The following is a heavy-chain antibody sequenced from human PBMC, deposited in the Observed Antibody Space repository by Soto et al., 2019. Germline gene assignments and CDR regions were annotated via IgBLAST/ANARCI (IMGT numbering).Heavy chain of an antibody. CDR1: GFAFSNYA. CDR3: ARGGSGWYPFDY. D-gene: IGHD6-19*01. J-gene: IGHJ4*02. Sequence: EVQLLESGGGLVQPGKSLRLSCAASGFAFSNYAMSWVRQSPGKGLEWISSLTGGGDNTQYAESVKGRFTISRDNSKRTLFLQIDSLRDGDTAVYYCARGGSGWYPFDYWGQGTLVTVSS. V-gene: IGHV3-23*01. CDR2: LTGGGDNT.